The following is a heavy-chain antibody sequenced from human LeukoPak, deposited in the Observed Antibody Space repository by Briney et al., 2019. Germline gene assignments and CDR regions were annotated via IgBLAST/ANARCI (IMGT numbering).Heavy chain of an antibody. CDR1: VYTFTIYG. J-gene: IGHJ4*02. Sequence: ASVKVSCKGSVYTFTIYGISWEREAPGQGLEWMGWCSAYNGNTNYAQKLHGRVIMTTDTYTSTAYMELRSLRSDDTAVYYCARFHYYDSSGTDYWRRGTLVTVSS. V-gene: IGHV1-18*01. CDR2: CSAYNGNT. CDR3: ARFHYYDSSGTDY. D-gene: IGHD3-22*01.